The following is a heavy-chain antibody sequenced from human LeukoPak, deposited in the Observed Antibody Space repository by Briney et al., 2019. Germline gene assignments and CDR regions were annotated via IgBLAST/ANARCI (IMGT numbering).Heavy chain of an antibody. CDR3: ARDSLTMIVGRQKRGLDY. CDR1: GFTFSNYA. V-gene: IGHV3-23*01. Sequence: AGGSLRLSCAASGFTFSNYAMNWVRQPPGKGLEWVSSISGSGGSTYYADSVKGRFTISRDNSKNTLYLQINSLRAEDTAVYYCARDSLTMIVGRQKRGLDYWGQGTLVTVSS. D-gene: IGHD3-22*01. CDR2: ISGSGGST. J-gene: IGHJ4*02.